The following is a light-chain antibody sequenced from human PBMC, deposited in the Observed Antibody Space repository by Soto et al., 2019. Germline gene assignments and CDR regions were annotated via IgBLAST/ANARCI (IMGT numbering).Light chain of an antibody. CDR2: AAS. Sequence: DIQLTQSPSFLSASVGDRVTITFRASQGLSSDLAWYQQKPGKAPKLLINAASTLQSGVPSRFSVSGSGTEFTLTISSLHPEDFATYYCQQLNSYPITCGQGTRLEIK. J-gene: IGKJ5*01. V-gene: IGKV1-9*01. CDR3: QQLNSYPIT. CDR1: QGLSSD.